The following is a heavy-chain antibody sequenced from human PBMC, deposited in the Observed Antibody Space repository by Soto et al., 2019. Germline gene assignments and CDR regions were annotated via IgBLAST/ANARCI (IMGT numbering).Heavy chain of an antibody. CDR2: IYYSGST. J-gene: IGHJ4*02. Sequence: VSGGSISSYYWSWIRQPPGKGLEWIGYIYYSGSTNYNPSLKSRVTISVDTSKNQFSLKLSSVTAADTAVYYCARGSIGGYSSAMYYFDYWGQGTLVTVSS. CDR3: ARGSIGGYSSAMYYFDY. CDR1: GGSISSYY. V-gene: IGHV4-59*01. D-gene: IGHD6-25*01.